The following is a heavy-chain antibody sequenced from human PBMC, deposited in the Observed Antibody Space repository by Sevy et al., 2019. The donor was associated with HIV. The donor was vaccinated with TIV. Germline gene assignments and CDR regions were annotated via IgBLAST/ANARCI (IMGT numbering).Heavy chain of an antibody. D-gene: IGHD3-22*01. CDR2: IYTSGST. Sequence: SETLSLTCTVSGGSISSYYWSWIRQPAGKGLEWIGRIYTSGSTNYNPSLKSRVTMSVDTSKNQFSLKLSSVTAADTAVYYCARDSRDDSSGSSFDYWGQGTLVTVSS. CDR1: GGSISSYY. CDR3: ARDSRDDSSGSSFDY. V-gene: IGHV4-4*07. J-gene: IGHJ4*02.